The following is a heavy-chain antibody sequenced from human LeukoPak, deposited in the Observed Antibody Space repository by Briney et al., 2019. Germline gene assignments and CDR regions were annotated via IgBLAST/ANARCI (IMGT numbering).Heavy chain of an antibody. CDR2: IRVYNGNT. J-gene: IGHJ6*03. CDR3: ARGPGGRSGYYPLEDYYYYYYMDV. D-gene: IGHD3-22*01. Sequence: VKVSCKASGYTFTSYGISWVRQAPGQGLEWMGWIRVYNGNTNYAQKLQGRVTMTTDTSTSTAYMELRSLRSDDTAVYYCARGPGGRSGYYPLEDYYYYYYMDVWGKGTTVTVSS. CDR1: GYTFTSYG. V-gene: IGHV1-18*01.